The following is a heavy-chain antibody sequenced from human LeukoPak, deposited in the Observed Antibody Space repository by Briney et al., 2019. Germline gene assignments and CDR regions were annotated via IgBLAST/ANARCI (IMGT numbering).Heavy chain of an antibody. J-gene: IGHJ2*01. V-gene: IGHV4-4*07. D-gene: IGHD3-22*01. Sequence: SETLSLTCTVSGGSISSYYWTWIRQPAGKGLEWIGRVHTSGARDFNPSLESRVLISADISKNQFSLKLSSVTAADTAVYYCARPGGYYDSSGYPGDFDLWGRGTLVTVSS. CDR1: GGSISSYY. CDR3: ARPGGYYDSSGYPGDFDL. CDR2: VHTSGAR.